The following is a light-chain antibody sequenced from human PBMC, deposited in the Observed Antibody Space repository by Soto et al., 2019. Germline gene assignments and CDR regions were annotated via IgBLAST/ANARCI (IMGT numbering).Light chain of an antibody. J-gene: IGKJ5*01. Sequence: EIVLTQSPGTLSLCPGERATLSCRASQSVSNNYLAWYQQKPGQAPRLLIYGASNRATGIPDRFSGSGSGTDFTLTISRLEPEDFAVYYCQRAITFGQGTRLEIK. CDR2: GAS. CDR1: QSVSNNY. V-gene: IGKV3-20*01. CDR3: QRAIT.